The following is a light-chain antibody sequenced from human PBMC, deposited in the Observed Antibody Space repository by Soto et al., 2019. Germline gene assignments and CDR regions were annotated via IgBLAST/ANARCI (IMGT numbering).Light chain of an antibody. V-gene: IGKV3-15*01. Sequence: EIVLTQSPGTLSLSPGERATLSCRASQSVSNNYLAWYQQKPGQAPRLLIYGASTRATGIPDRFSVSGSGTEFTLTISSLQSEDFALYYCQQYNKWPLITFGQGTRLEIK. CDR2: GAS. J-gene: IGKJ5*01. CDR3: QQYNKWPLIT. CDR1: QSVSNN.